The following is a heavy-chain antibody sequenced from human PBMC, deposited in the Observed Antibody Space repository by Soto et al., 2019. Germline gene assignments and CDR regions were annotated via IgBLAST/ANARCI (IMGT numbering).Heavy chain of an antibody. CDR3: VRWWNGLDS. CDR1: GFTFSTFN. J-gene: IGHJ4*02. D-gene: IGHD1-1*01. Sequence: GGSLRLSCAASGFTFSTFNMNWVRQAPGKGLEWVSYISIGSSAIFDADSVKGRFTISRDNAKNSIYVEMNSLTPGDTAVYYCVRWWNGLDSWGQGTLVTVSS. V-gene: IGHV3-48*04. CDR2: ISIGSSAI.